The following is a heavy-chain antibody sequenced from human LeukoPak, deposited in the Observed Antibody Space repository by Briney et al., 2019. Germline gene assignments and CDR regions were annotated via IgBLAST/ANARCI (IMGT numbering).Heavy chain of an antibody. D-gene: IGHD6-6*01. CDR1: GFTFSNHW. CDR3: ARDQRVTGRPDIDY. V-gene: IGHV3-74*03. CDR2: ISSDGSST. Sequence: GGSLSLSCAASGFTFSNHWMHWVRHTPGKGLVWVSRISSDGSSTTYADSVKGRFTISRDNAKNTLYLQMNNLRAEDTAMYYCARDQRVTGRPDIDYWGQGTLVIVSS. J-gene: IGHJ4*02.